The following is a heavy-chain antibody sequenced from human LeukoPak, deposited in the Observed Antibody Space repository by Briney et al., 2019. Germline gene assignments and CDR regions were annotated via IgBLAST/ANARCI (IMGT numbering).Heavy chain of an antibody. CDR2: ISYDGSNK. J-gene: IGHJ6*02. D-gene: IGHD3-22*01. CDR1: GFTFSSYG. CDR3: AKDRIPPYYDSSGYLPYYGMAV. Sequence: GGSLRLSCTACGFTFSSYGMHWVRQAPGKGLEWMAVISYDGSNKYYADSVKGRFTISRDNSKNTLYLQMNSLRAEDTAVYYYAKDRIPPYYDSSGYLPYYGMAVWGQRTTVTVSS. V-gene: IGHV3-30*18.